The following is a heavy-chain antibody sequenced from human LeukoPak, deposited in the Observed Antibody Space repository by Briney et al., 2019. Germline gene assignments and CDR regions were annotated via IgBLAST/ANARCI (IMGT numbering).Heavy chain of an antibody. Sequence: SETLSLTCTVSSYSISSGYYWGWIRQPPGQGLEWIGSIYHSGTTYYNPSLKSRVTISVDTSKNQFSLKLNSVTAADTAVYYCARGDYGEYRKWFHPWGQGTLVTVSS. D-gene: IGHD4-17*01. CDR2: IYHSGTT. CDR3: ARGDYGEYRKWFHP. V-gene: IGHV4-38-2*02. J-gene: IGHJ5*02. CDR1: SYSISSGYY.